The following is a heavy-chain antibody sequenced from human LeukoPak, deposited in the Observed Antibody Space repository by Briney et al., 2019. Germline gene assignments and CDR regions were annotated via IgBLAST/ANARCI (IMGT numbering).Heavy chain of an antibody. CDR3: ARKHGRGYSYGYEKYNWFDP. Sequence: ASVKVSCKASGGTFSSYAISWVRQAPGQGLEWMGGIIPIFATANYAQNFQGRVTITADESTSTAYMELSSLRSEDTAVYYCARKHGRGYSYGYEKYNWFDPWDQGTLVTVSS. V-gene: IGHV1-69*13. CDR2: IIPIFATA. CDR1: GGTFSSYA. D-gene: IGHD5-18*01. J-gene: IGHJ5*02.